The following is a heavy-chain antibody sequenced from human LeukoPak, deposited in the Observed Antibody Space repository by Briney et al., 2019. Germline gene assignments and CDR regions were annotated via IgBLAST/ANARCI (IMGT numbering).Heavy chain of an antibody. CDR2: IRNKAKGYTT. J-gene: IGHJ4*02. CDR3: ARGFNGLDSKVGEN. Sequence: GGSLRLSCAVSGFTFSDHYMDWVRQAPGKGLEWVGRIRNKAKGYTTEYAASVKGRFTISRDDSKNSLYLQMNSLKTEDTAVYYCARGFNGLDSKVGENWGQGTLVTDSS. V-gene: IGHV3-72*01. D-gene: IGHD1-26*01. CDR1: GFTFSDHY.